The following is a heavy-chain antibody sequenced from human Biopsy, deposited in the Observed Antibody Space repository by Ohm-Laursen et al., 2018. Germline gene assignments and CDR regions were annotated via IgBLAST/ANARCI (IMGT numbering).Heavy chain of an antibody. Sequence: ASVKVSCKASGYTFTSYEINWVRQATGQGLEWMGWMNPDSGNTGYAQNFQGRVTMTGNTSISTAYMELSSLRSEDTAVYFCARADPPLFYYGSGSSNWFDPWGQGTLVTVSS. J-gene: IGHJ5*02. D-gene: IGHD3-10*01. CDR1: GYTFTSYE. V-gene: IGHV1-8*01. CDR2: MNPDSGNT. CDR3: ARADPPLFYYGSGSSNWFDP.